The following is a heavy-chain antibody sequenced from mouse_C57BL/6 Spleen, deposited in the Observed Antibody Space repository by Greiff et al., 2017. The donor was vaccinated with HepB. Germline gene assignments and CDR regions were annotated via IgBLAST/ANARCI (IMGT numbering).Heavy chain of an antibody. CDR1: GFTFSSYA. CDR2: ISDGGSYT. CDR3: ASDSYAMDY. Sequence: EVKVEESGGGLVKPGGSLKLSCAASGFTFSSYAMSWVRQTPEKRLEWVATISDGGSYTYYPDNVKGRFTISRDNAKNNLYLQMSHLKSEDTAMYYCASDSYAMDYWGQGTSVTVSS. V-gene: IGHV5-4*03. J-gene: IGHJ4*01.